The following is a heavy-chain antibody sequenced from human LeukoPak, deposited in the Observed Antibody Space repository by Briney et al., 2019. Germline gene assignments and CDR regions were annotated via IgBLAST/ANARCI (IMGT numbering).Heavy chain of an antibody. CDR2: IYYSGRT. J-gene: IGHJ5*02. Sequence: KPSETLSLTCTVSGASISSYYWSWIRQPPGKGLEWIGYIYYSGRTNYNPSLKSRVTISVDTSKNQFSLKLSSVTAADTAVYYCARGVIDGYSYGYRGLVATIPWFDPWGQGTLVTVSS. D-gene: IGHD5-18*01. V-gene: IGHV4-59*01. CDR3: ARGVIDGYSYGYRGLVATIPWFDP. CDR1: GASISSYY.